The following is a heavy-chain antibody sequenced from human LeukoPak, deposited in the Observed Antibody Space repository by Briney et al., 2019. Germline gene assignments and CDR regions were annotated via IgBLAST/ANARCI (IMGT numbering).Heavy chain of an antibody. D-gene: IGHD6-13*01. CDR3: AKPIAAAGTAFDY. CDR1: GVTFSSYA. J-gene: IGHJ4*02. CDR2: ISGSGGST. V-gene: IGHV3-23*01. Sequence: HPGGSLRLSCAASGVTFSSYAMSWVRQAPGKGLEWVSAISGSGGSTYYADSVKGRFTISRDNSKNTLYLQMNSLRAEDTAVYYCAKPIAAAGTAFDYWGQGTLVTVSS.